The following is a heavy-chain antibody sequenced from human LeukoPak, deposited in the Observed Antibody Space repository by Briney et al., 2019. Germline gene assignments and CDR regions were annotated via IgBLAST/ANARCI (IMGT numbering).Heavy chain of an antibody. V-gene: IGHV3-30*03. CDR1: GFTFSSYG. Sequence: GGSLRLSCAASGFTFSSYGMHWVRQAPGKGLEWVAVISYDGSNKYYADSVEGRFTISRDNSKNTLFLQMSSLRAEDTAVYYCARDNDWGSTHYWGQGTLVTVSS. CDR3: ARDNDWGSTHY. J-gene: IGHJ4*02. D-gene: IGHD7-27*01. CDR2: ISYDGSNK.